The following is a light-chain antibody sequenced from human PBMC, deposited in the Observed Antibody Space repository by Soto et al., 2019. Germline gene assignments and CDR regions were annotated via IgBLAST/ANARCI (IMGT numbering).Light chain of an antibody. CDR1: QGISNY. V-gene: IGKV1-27*01. Sequence: DIQMTQSPSSLSASVGDRVTITCRASQGISNYIAWYQQKPGKAPKLLIYAASTLQSGVPSRFSGSGSGTDYTLNINSLKPEDVATYSCQKYSSVPLFGPGTKVDIK. CDR2: AAS. J-gene: IGKJ3*01. CDR3: QKYSSVPL.